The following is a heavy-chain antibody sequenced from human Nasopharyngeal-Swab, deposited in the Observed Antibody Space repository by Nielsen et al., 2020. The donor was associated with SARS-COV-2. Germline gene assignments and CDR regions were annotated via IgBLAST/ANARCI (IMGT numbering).Heavy chain of an antibody. CDR2: ISSSGSTI. J-gene: IGHJ4*02. V-gene: IGHV3-11*01. CDR3: ANHLPGTYYFDY. CDR1: GFTFSDYY. D-gene: IGHD3-10*01. Sequence: GGSLRLSCAASGFTFSDYYMSWIRQAPGKGLERVSYISSSGSTIYYADSVKGRFTISRDNAKNSLYLQMNSLRAEDTAVYYCANHLPGTYYFDYWGQGTLVTVSS.